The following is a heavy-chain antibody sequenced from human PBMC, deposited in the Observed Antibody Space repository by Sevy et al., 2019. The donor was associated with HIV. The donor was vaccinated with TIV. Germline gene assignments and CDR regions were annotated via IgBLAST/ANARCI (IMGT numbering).Heavy chain of an antibody. CDR2: IYYSGST. D-gene: IGHD2-8*02. J-gene: IGHJ6*02. CDR3: ARDSGGGYCTGGVCYEYYYGMDV. CDR1: GGSISSYY. V-gene: IGHV4-59*01. Sequence: SETLSLTCTVSGGSISSYYWSWIRQPPGKGLEWIVYIYYSGSTNYNPPLKSRVTISVDTSKNQFSLKLSAVTAADTAVYYCARDSGGGYCTGGVCYEYYYGMDVWGQGTTVTVSS.